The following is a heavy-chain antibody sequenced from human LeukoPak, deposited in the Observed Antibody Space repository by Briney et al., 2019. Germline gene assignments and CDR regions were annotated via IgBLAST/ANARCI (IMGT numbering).Heavy chain of an antibody. D-gene: IGHD6-19*01. CDR2: IYYTGST. Sequence: PSETLSLTCTVSGGSISTYYWGWIRQPPGKGLEYIGYIYYTGSTNYNPSLKGRVTISVDTSKNQFSLKLSSVTAADTAVYYCARDGKGAVSLFDYWGQGTLVTVSS. CDR3: ARDGKGAVSLFDY. CDR1: GGSISTYY. V-gene: IGHV4-59*01. J-gene: IGHJ4*02.